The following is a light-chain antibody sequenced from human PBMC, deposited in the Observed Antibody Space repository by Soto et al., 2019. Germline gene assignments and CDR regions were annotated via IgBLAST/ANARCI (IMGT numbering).Light chain of an antibody. J-gene: IGKJ1*01. Sequence: DIQMTQSPSTLSGSVGDRVTITCRASQTISSWLAWYQQKPRKAPKLLINKASTLKSGVPSRFSGSGSGTEFTITISSLQPDDFATYYCQHYNSYSEAFGQGTKVELK. CDR1: QTISSW. CDR3: QHYNSYSEA. V-gene: IGKV1-5*03. CDR2: KAS.